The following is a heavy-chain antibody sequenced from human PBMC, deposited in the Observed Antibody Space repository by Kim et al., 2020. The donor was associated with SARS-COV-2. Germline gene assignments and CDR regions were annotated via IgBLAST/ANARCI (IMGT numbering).Heavy chain of an antibody. D-gene: IGHD3-10*01. V-gene: IGHV3-30*02. CDR3: AKEGSGSYLSFDF. J-gene: IGHJ4*02. Sequence: YYTESVRGRFTISRDKSKNTVYLQMNSLRAEDTAVYYCAKEGSGSYLSFDFWGQGTLVSVSS.